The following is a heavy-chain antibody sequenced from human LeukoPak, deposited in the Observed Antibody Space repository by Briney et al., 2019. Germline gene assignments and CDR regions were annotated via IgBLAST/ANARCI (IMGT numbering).Heavy chain of an antibody. V-gene: IGHV1-2*04. Sequence: PGASVKVSCKASGYTFTGYYMHWVRQAPGQGLEWMGWINPNSGGTNYAQKFQGWVTMTRDTSISTAYMELSRLRSDDTAVYYCARDSEAGDYYYGMDVWGQGTTVTVSS. D-gene: IGHD3-10*01. J-gene: IGHJ6*02. CDR2: INPNSGGT. CDR3: ARDSEAGDYYYGMDV. CDR1: GYTFTGYY.